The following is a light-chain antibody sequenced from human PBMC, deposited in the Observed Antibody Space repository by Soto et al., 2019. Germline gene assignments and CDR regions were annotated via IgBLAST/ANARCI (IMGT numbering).Light chain of an antibody. CDR2: WAS. V-gene: IGKV4-1*01. Sequence: DIVMTQSPDSLAVSLGERATINCKSSQSVLYSSNNKNYLAWYQQRPGQPPKLLIYWASTRESGVPDRFSGSGSGTDFTLNITSLQAEDVEVYYCRQYESTPPTFGQGTKLEIK. CDR1: QSVLYSSNNKNY. J-gene: IGKJ2*01. CDR3: RQYESTPPT.